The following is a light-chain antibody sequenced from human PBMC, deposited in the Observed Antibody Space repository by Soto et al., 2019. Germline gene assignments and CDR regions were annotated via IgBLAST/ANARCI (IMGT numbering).Light chain of an antibody. CDR3: QRSHSSPYT. CDR1: QSISNY. V-gene: IGKV1-39*01. CDR2: AAS. J-gene: IGKJ2*01. Sequence: DIQMTQSPSSLSASVGDRVTITCRASQSISNYLNWYQQKPGKAPKLLIYAASSLQSGVPSRFSGSGSGTDFTLTIGSLQPEDFATYYCQRSHSSPYTFGQGTKLEIK.